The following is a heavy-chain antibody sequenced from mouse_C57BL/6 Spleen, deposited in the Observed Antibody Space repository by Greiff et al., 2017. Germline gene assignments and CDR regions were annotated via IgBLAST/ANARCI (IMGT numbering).Heavy chain of an antibody. CDR2: IYPRDGST. CDR3: ARESWDGMDY. CDR1: GYNFTDHT. J-gene: IGHJ4*01. D-gene: IGHD4-1*01. V-gene: IGHV1-78*01. Sequence: QVQLQQSDAELVKPGASVTISCKVSGYNFTDHTIHWMKQRPEQGLEWIGYIYPRDGSTKSTAKFKGKATLTADKSSSTTYMQLNSRTSEVSAVYFCARESWDGMDYWGQGTSVTVSS.